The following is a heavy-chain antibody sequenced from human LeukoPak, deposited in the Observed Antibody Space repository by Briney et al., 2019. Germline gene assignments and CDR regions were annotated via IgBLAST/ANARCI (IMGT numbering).Heavy chain of an antibody. CDR3: ARDYYYDSSGYSYYFDY. V-gene: IGHV1-69*04. D-gene: IGHD3-22*01. CDR1: GGTFSSYA. Sequence: GASVKVSCKASGGTFSSYAISWVRQAPGQGLEWMGRIIPILGIANYAQKFQGRVTITADKSTSTAYMELSSLRSEDTAAYYCARDYYYDSSGYSYYFDYWGQGTLVTVSS. CDR2: IIPILGIA. J-gene: IGHJ4*02.